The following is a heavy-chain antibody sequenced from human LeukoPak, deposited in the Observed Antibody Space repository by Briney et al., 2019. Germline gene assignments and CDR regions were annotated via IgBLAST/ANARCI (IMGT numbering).Heavy chain of an antibody. Sequence: GGSLRLSCAASGFTFSSYAMTWVRQAPGKGLQWVSAVSGSGAHTYYADSVKGRFTISRDNSKNTLYLQMNSLRAEDTAVYYCAREAAADYYYYMDVWGKGTTVTVSS. CDR2: VSGSGAHT. D-gene: IGHD6-13*01. CDR3: AREAAADYYYYMDV. J-gene: IGHJ6*03. CDR1: GFTFSSYA. V-gene: IGHV3-23*01.